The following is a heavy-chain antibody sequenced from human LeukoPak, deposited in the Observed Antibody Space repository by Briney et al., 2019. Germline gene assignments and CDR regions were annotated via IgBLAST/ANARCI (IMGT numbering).Heavy chain of an antibody. CDR2: IYYSGST. Sequence: PSQTLSLTCTVSGGSISSSSYYWGWIRQPPGKGLEWIGSIYYSGSTYYNPSLKSRVTISVDTSKNQFSLKLSSVTAADTAVYYCATIYYDSSGYSDAFDIWGQGTMVTVSS. J-gene: IGHJ3*02. D-gene: IGHD3-22*01. CDR3: ATIYYDSSGYSDAFDI. CDR1: GGSISSSSYY. V-gene: IGHV4-39*07.